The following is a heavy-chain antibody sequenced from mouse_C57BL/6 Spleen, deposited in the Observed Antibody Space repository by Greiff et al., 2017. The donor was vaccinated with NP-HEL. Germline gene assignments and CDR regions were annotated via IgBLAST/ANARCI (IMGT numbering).Heavy chain of an antibody. V-gene: IGHV2-2*01. CDR2: IWSGGST. CDR3: AIYYDYDGAWFAY. J-gene: IGHJ3*01. D-gene: IGHD2-4*01. Sequence: VQLKESGPGLVQPSQSLSITCTVSGFSLTSYGVHWVRQSPGKGLEWLGVIWSGGSTDYNAAFISRLSISKDNSKSQVFFKMNSLQADDTAIYYCAIYYDYDGAWFAYWGQGTLVTVSA. CDR1: GFSLTSYG.